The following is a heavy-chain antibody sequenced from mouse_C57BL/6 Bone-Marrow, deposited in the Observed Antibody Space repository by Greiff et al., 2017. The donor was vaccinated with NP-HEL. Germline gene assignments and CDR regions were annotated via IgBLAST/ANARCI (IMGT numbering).Heavy chain of an antibody. Sequence: QVQLKESGAELARPGASVKLSCKASGYTFTSYGISWVKQRTGQGLEWIGEIYPRSGNTYYNEKFKGKATLTADKSSSTAYMELRSLTSEDSAVYFCARRITTPGWYFDVWGTGTTVTVSS. D-gene: IGHD1-1*01. CDR1: GYTFTSYG. J-gene: IGHJ1*03. V-gene: IGHV1-81*01. CDR3: ARRITTPGWYFDV. CDR2: IYPRSGNT.